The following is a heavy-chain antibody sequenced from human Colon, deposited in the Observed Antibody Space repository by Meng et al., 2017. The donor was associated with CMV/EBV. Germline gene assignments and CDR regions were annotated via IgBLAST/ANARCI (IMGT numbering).Heavy chain of an antibody. J-gene: IGHJ5*02. CDR3: AKIRKGGYCTGGSCFDN. Sequence: GGSLRLSCAASGFAFSNYAMSWVRLAPGKGLEWVSGITPRGGNSYYADSVEGRFTISRDNAKNTLALQINGLRVEDTAIYYCAKIRKGGYCTGGSCFDNWGQGTQVTVSS. CDR2: ITPRGGNS. CDR1: GFAFSNYA. D-gene: IGHD2-8*02. V-gene: IGHV3-23*01.